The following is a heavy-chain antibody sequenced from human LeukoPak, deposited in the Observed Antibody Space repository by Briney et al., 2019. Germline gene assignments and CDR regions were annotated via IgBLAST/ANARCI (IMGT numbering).Heavy chain of an antibody. CDR2: IIPIFGTA. V-gene: IGHV1-69*05. D-gene: IGHD6-13*01. J-gene: IGHJ5*02. CDR3: ARDGAKSYSSSWYWFDP. CDR1: GGTFSSYA. Sequence: SVKVSCKASGGTFSSYAISWVRQASGQGLEWMGRIIPIFGTANYAQKFQGRVTITTDESTSTAYMELSSLRSEDTAVYYCARDGAKSYSSSWYWFDPWGQGTLVTVSS.